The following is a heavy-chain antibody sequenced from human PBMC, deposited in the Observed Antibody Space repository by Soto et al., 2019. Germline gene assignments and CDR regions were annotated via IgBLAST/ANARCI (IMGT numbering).Heavy chain of an antibody. Sequence: QVQLQESGPGLVKPSGTLSLTCAVSGGSISSSNWWSWVRQPPGKGLEWIGEIYHSGSTNYNPSLKVRLPIALDKSKNHFSLKLSSVTAADTAVYYCARDLEDGPPFDYWGQGTLVTVSS. CDR2: IYHSGST. CDR3: ARDLEDGPPFDY. CDR1: GGSISSSNW. J-gene: IGHJ4*02. V-gene: IGHV4-4*02. D-gene: IGHD1-1*01.